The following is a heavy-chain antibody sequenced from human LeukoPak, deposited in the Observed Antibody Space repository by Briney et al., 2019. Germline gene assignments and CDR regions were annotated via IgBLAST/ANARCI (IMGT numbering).Heavy chain of an antibody. V-gene: IGHV3-74*01. CDR1: GFTFSSYW. CDR3: ARLYYYDSRGQGY. J-gene: IGHJ4*02. CDR2: MNSDGSST. Sequence: GGSLRLSCAASGFTFSSYWMHWVRQAPGKGQVWVSRMNSDGSSTSYADSVKGRFTISRDNAKNTLYPQMNSLRAEDTAVYYCARLYYYDSRGQGYWGQGTLVTVSS. D-gene: IGHD3-22*01.